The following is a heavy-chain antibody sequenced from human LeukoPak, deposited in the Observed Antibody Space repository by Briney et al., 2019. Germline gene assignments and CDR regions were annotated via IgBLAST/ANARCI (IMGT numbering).Heavy chain of an antibody. V-gene: IGHV1-46*01. D-gene: IGHD2-2*01. CDR1: GYTFTSYY. J-gene: IGHJ5*02. CDR3: ARAYCSSTSCYDARFDP. CDR2: INPSGGST. Sequence: ASMKVSCKASGYTFTSYYMHWVRQAPGQGLEWMGIINPSGGSTSYAQKFQGRVTMTRDTSTSTVYMELSSLRSEDTAVYYCARAYCSSTSCYDARFDPWGQGTLVSVSS.